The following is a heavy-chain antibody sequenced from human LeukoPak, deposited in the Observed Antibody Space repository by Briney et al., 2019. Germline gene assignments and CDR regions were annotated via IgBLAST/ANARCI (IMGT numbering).Heavy chain of an antibody. CDR1: GYSISSGYY. CDR2: IYHSGST. CDR3: GRMGGGGEKFDP. V-gene: IGHV4-38-2*02. J-gene: IGHJ5*02. D-gene: IGHD3-16*01. Sequence: PSETLSLTCTVSGYSISSGYYWGWIRQPPGKGLEWIGSIYHSGSTYYNPSLKSRVTISVDTSKNQFSLKLSSVTAADTAVYYGGRMGGGGEKFDPWGQGTLVTVSS.